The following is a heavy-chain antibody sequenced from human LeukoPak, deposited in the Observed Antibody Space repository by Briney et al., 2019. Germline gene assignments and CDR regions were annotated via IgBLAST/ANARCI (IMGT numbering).Heavy chain of an antibody. CDR1: GDSISIYY. CDR3: ARGREYTCGYHFDY. CDR2: VYYSGST. V-gene: IGHV4-59*01. D-gene: IGHD5-18*01. J-gene: IGHJ4*02. Sequence: SETLSLTCSVSGDSISIYYWSWIRQPPGKGLEWIGYVYYSGSTEYNPSLQSRVTISVDTSKNQFSLKLSSVTAADTAVYFCARGREYTCGYHFDYWDQGTLVTVSS.